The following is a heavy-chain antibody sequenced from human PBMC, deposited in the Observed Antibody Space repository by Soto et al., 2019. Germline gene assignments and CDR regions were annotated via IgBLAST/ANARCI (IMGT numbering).Heavy chain of an antibody. CDR3: ARDHDYYDSSGSRNWYFDL. V-gene: IGHV3-30-3*01. CDR1: GFTFSSYA. D-gene: IGHD3-22*01. J-gene: IGHJ2*01. CDR2: ISYDGSNK. Sequence: PGGSLRLSCAASGFTFSSYAMHWVRQAPGKGLEWVAVISYDGSNKYYADSVKGRFTISRDNSKNTLYLQMNSLRAEDTAVYYCARDHDYYDSSGSRNWYFDLWGRGTLVTVS.